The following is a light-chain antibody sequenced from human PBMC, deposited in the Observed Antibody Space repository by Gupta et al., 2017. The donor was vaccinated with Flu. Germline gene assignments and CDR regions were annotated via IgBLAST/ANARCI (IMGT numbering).Light chain of an antibody. V-gene: IGKV4-1*01. CDR2: WAS. Sequence: IVMTQSPDSLAVSLGERATINCTSSQSILYNSTNKNYLAWFQQKPGQPPKLLIYWASTRESGVPDRFSGSVSGTDFTLTISRLQAEDVAVYYCQQYYNTPYTFGQGTKLEIK. CDR3: QQYYNTPYT. J-gene: IGKJ2*01. CDR1: QSILYNSTNKNY.